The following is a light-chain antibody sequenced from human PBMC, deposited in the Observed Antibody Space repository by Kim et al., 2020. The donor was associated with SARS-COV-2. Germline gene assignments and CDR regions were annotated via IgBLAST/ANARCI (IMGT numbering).Light chain of an antibody. V-gene: IGLV3-21*04. CDR3: QVWDRSSDHYG. CDR2: YDS. Sequence: SYELTQPPSVSVAPGKTARITCGGNNIGSKSVHWYQQKPGQAPVLVIYYDSDRPSGIPERFSGSNSGNTATLTISRVEAGDEADYYCQVWDRSSDHYGFG. J-gene: IGLJ1*01. CDR1: NIGSKS.